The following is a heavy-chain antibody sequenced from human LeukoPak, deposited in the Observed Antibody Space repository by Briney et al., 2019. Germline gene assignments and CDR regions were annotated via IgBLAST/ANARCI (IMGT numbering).Heavy chain of an antibody. D-gene: IGHD1-26*01. CDR1: GGSISSYY. Sequence: SETLSLTCTVSGGSISSYYWSWIRQPPGKGLEWIGYIYYTGSTNYNPSLKSRVTISVDTSKNQFSLKLSSVTAADTAVYYCASGSGIPTYYYYYYMDVWGKGTTVTVSS. CDR3: ASGSGIPTYYYYYYMDV. V-gene: IGHV4-59*01. CDR2: IYYTGST. J-gene: IGHJ6*03.